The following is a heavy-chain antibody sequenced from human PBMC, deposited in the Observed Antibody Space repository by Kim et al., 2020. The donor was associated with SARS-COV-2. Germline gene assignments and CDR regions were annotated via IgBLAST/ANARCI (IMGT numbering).Heavy chain of an antibody. J-gene: IGHJ4*02. CDR1: GYSFTSYW. Sequence: GESLKISCKGSGYSFTSYWIGWVRQMPGKGLEWMGIIYPGDSDTRYSPSFQGQVTIPADKSISTAYLQWSSLKASDTAMYYCARAYDYYDSSGYYYVPLSFFDYWGQGTLVTVSS. CDR2: IYPGDSDT. D-gene: IGHD3-22*01. V-gene: IGHV5-51*01. CDR3: ARAYDYYDSSGYYYVPLSFFDY.